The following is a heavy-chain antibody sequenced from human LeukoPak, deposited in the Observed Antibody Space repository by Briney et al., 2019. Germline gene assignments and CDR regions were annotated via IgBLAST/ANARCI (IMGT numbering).Heavy chain of an antibody. CDR2: ISASGP. V-gene: IGHV3-23*01. CDR3: AKDHESDGYPCLDH. Sequence: GGSLRLSCAASGFTFSRLAMTRVRQAPGQGLEWVSTISASGPYYADAVRGRFTISRDNSRNTLSLQMDSLRAEDTAVYYCAKDHESDGYPCLDHWGLGTLVTVSS. D-gene: IGHD3-22*01. CDR1: GFTFSRLA. J-gene: IGHJ4*02.